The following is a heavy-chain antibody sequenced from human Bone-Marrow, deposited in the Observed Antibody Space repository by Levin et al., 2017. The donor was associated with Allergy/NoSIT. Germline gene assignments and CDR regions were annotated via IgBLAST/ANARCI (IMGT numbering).Heavy chain of an antibody. D-gene: IGHD2-21*02. CDR1: GDSISGYY. V-gene: IGHV4-59*01. Sequence: NSSETLSLTCAVSGDSISGYYWTWIRQPPGKGLEWIGYMSFSGRISFSPSLQGRVTMSVDRSKNEVSLKLSSVTVADTAVYYCARAYCGGDCYMRDYFYYGVDVWGPGTTVTVSS. CDR2: MSFSGRI. J-gene: IGHJ6*02. CDR3: ARAYCGGDCYMRDYFYYGVDV.